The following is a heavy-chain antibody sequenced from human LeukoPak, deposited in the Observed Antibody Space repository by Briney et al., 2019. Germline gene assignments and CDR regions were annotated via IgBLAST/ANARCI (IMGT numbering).Heavy chain of an antibody. CDR1: GGSISSSNW. V-gene: IGHV4-4*02. CDR3: ARAPPPYSNYDYYYYMDV. Sequence: SETLSLTCAVSGGSISSSNWWSWVRQPPGKGLEWIGEIYHSGSTNYNPSLKSRVTISVDKSKNQFSLKLSSVTAADTAVYYCARAPPPYSNYDYYYYMDVWGKGTTVTVSS. CDR2: IYHSGST. D-gene: IGHD4-11*01. J-gene: IGHJ6*03.